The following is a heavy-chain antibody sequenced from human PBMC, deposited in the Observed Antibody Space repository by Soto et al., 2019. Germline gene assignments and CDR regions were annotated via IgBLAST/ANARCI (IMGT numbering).Heavy chain of an antibody. V-gene: IGHV4-34*01. Sequence: PSETLSLTCAVYGGSFSGYYWSWIRQPPGKGLEWIGEINHSGSTNYNPSLKSRVTISVDTSKNQFSLKLSSVTAADTAVYYCARGYDSTSDYWGQGTLVTVSS. CDR3: ARGYDSTSDY. J-gene: IGHJ4*02. CDR1: GGSFSGYY. CDR2: INHSGST. D-gene: IGHD3-22*01.